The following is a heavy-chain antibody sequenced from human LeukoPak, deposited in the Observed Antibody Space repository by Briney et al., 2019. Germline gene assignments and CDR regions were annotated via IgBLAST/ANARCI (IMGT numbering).Heavy chain of an antibody. V-gene: IGHV3-23*01. J-gene: IGHJ4*02. CDR1: GFAFSRYA. CDR3: AVMVRGVIY. CDR2: ISGSGGST. Sequence: GGSLRLSCAASGFAFSRYAMSWVRQAPGKGLEWVSAISGSGGSTYYADSVKGRFTISRDNSKNTLYLQMNSLRAEDTAVYYCAVMVRGVIYWGQGTLVSVSS. D-gene: IGHD3-10*01.